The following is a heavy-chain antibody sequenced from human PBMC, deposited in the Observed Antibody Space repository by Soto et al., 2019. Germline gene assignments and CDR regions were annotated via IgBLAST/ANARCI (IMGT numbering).Heavy chain of an antibody. CDR1: GFTFNTYG. J-gene: IGHJ3*01. D-gene: IGHD1-1*01. V-gene: IGHV3-30*03. CDR2: ISYDGSSQ. Sequence: QVHLVESGGGVVQPGRSLRLSCAASGFTFNTYGMHWVRQAPGKGLEWVTVISYDGSSQNYADSVKGRFTISRDSSKTTVYLQMNDLRPDDTAVYYCATWHEREHAYDVWGQGTTVTVSS. CDR3: ATWHEREHAYDV.